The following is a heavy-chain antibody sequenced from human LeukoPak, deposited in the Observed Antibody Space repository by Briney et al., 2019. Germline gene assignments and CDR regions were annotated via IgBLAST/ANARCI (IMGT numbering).Heavy chain of an antibody. J-gene: IGHJ4*02. CDR2: IYHSGST. D-gene: IGHD6-13*01. CDR1: GGSFSGYY. V-gene: IGHV4-34*01. Sequence: PSETLSLTCAVYGGSFSGYYWSWIRQPPGKGLEWIGEIYHSGSTNYNPSLKSRVTISVDKSKNQFSLKLSSVTAADTAVYYCAGMIAAADAPFDYWGQGTLVTVSS. CDR3: AGMIAAADAPFDY.